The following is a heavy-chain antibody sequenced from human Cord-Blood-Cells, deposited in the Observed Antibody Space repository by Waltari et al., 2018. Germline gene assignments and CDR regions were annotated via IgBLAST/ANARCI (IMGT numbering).Heavy chain of an antibody. J-gene: IGHJ4*02. V-gene: IGHV1-2*02. CDR1: GYTSTGYY. CDR2: INPNSGGT. D-gene: IGHD3-3*01. CDR3: ARGPILRGVVIIRGFDY. Sequence: QVQLVQSGAEVKKPGASVTVSCKASGYTSTGYYMHCVRLAPGQGLEWMGWINPNSGGTNYAQKFQGRVTMTRDTSISTAYMELSRLRSDDTAVYYCARGPILRGVVIIRGFDYWGQGTLVTVSS.